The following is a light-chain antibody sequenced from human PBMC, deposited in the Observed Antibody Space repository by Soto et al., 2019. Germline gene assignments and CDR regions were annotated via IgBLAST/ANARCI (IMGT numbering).Light chain of an antibody. Sequence: QSVLTQPPSASGSPGQSVTISCTGTGSDVGDYNYVSWYQQHPGKAPKLMIYEVSKRPSGVPDRFSGSKSGNTASLTVSELQAEDEANYYCSSYTGTSYVFGTGTKVTVL. CDR1: GSDVGDYNY. V-gene: IGLV2-8*01. CDR2: EVS. CDR3: SSYTGTSYV. J-gene: IGLJ1*01.